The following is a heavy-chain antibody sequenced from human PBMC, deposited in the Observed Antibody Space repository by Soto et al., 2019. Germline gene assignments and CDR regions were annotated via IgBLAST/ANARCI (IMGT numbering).Heavy chain of an antibody. CDR3: ARVGDSSGYTIEYYFDY. CDR1: GYTFTSYG. D-gene: IGHD3-22*01. Sequence: ASVKVSCKASGYTFTSYGISWVRQAPGQGLEWMGWISAYNGNTNYAQKLQGRVTMTTDTSTSTAYMELRSLRSDDTAVYYCARVGDSSGYTIEYYFDYWGQGTLVTVSS. J-gene: IGHJ4*02. V-gene: IGHV1-18*01. CDR2: ISAYNGNT.